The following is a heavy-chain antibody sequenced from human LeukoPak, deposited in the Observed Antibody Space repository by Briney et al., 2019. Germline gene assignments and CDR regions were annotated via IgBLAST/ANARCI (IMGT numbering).Heavy chain of an antibody. V-gene: IGHV3-11*01. J-gene: IGHJ4*02. CDR3: AKDGDYYDSSGYYHEPTNFDY. Sequence: GGSLRLSCAASGFTFSDYYMSWIRQAPGKGLEWVSYISSSGSTIYYADSVKGRFTISRDNSKNTLYLQMNSLRAEDTAVYYCAKDGDYYDSSGYYHEPTNFDYWGQGTLVTVSS. CDR2: ISSSGSTI. CDR1: GFTFSDYY. D-gene: IGHD3-22*01.